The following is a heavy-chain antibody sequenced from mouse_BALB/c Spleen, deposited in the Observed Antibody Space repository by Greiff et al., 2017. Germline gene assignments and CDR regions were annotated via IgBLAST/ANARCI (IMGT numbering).Heavy chain of an antibody. V-gene: IGHV2-2*02. CDR3: ARNWDGNYGWFAY. J-gene: IGHJ3*01. CDR1: GFSLTSYG. CDR2: IWSGGST. Sequence: VQLQQSGPGLVQPSQSLSITSTVSGFSLTSYGVHWVRQSQGKGLEWLGVIWSGGSTDYNAAFISRLSISKDNSKSQVFFKMNSLQANDTAIYYCARNWDGNYGWFAYWGQGTLVTVSA. D-gene: IGHD2-1*01.